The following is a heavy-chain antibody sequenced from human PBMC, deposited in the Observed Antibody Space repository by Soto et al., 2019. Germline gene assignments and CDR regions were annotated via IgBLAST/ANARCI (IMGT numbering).Heavy chain of an antibody. CDR2: ISAYNGNT. CDR3: ARTPYNWKDFYYGMDV. D-gene: IGHD1-20*01. CDR1: GYTFTSYG. V-gene: IGHV1-18*01. J-gene: IGHJ6*02. Sequence: QVQLVQSGAEVKKPGASVKVSCKASGYTFTSYGISWVRQAPGQGLEWMGWISAYNGNTNYAQKLQGRVTMTTDTSTSTAYMELRILRSDDTAVYYCARTPYNWKDFYYGMDVWGQGTTVTVSS.